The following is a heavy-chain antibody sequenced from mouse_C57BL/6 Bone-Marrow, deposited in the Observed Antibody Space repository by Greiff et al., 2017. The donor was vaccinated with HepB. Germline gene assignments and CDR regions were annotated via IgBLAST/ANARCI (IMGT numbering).Heavy chain of an antibody. CDR1: GFNIKDYY. Sequence: VQLQQSGAELVRPGASVKLSCTASGFNIKDYYMHWVKQRPEQGLEWIGRIDPEDGDTEYAPKFQGKATMTADTSSNTAYLQLSSLTSEDAAVYYCSTPTNGSNSMDYWGQGTSVTVSS. V-gene: IGHV14-1*01. CDR3: STPTNGSNSMDY. J-gene: IGHJ4*01. CDR2: IDPEDGDT. D-gene: IGHD1-1*01.